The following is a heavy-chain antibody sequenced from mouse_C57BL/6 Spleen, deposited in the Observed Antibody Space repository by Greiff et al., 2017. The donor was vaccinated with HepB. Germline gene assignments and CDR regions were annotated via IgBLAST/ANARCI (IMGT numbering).Heavy chain of an antibody. CDR1: GYSITSGYY. D-gene: IGHD1-1*01. J-gene: IGHJ2*01. Sequence: QSGPGLVKPSQSLSLTCSVTGYSITSGYYWNWIRQFPGNKLEWMGYISYDGSNNYNPSLKNRISITRDTSKNQFFLKLNSVTTEDTATYYCARDLYYYGSSYYFDYWGQGTTLTVSS. CDR3: ARDLYYYGSSYYFDY. V-gene: IGHV3-6*01. CDR2: ISYDGSN.